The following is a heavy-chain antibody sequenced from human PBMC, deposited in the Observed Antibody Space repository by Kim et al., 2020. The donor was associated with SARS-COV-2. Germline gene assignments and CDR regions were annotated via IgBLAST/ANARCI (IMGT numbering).Heavy chain of an antibody. Sequence: GGSLRLSCAASGLIFRNYAMTWVRQPLGKGLEWVSTICDAGDIHYADYVKGRFTISRDNSKNTLYLQLNSLRAEDTAVYYCAAVPGGRRVDYWGQGTLVTVSS. J-gene: IGHJ4*02. CDR2: ICDAGDI. CDR1: GLIFRNYA. CDR3: AAVPGGRRVDY. V-gene: IGHV3-23*01. D-gene: IGHD1-26*01.